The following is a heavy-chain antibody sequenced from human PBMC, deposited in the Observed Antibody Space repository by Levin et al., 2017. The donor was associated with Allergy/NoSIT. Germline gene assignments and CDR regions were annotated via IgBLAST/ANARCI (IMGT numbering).Heavy chain of an antibody. CDR3: ARGEGGDFDY. J-gene: IGHJ4*02. Sequence: GESLKISCAASGFTFSSYAMHWVRQAPGKGLEWVAVISYDGSNKYYADSVKGRFTISRDNSKNTLYLQMNSLRAEDTAVYYCARGEGGDFDYWGQGTLVTVSS. CDR2: ISYDGSNK. V-gene: IGHV3-30-3*01. D-gene: IGHD3-16*01. CDR1: GFTFSSYA.